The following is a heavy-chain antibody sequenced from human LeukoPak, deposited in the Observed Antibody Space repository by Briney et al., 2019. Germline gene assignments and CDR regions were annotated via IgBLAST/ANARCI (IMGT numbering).Heavy chain of an antibody. CDR1: GFTFDDYA. V-gene: IGHV3-9*01. CDR3: AKDGLEFTGGFDY. D-gene: IGHD1-1*01. CDR2: ISWNSGSI. J-gene: IGHJ4*02. Sequence: GRSLRLSCAASGFTFDDYAMHWVRHAPGKGLEWVSGISWNSGSIGYADSVKGRFTISRDNAKNSLYLQMNSLRAEDTALYYCAKDGLEFTGGFDYWGQGTLVTVSS.